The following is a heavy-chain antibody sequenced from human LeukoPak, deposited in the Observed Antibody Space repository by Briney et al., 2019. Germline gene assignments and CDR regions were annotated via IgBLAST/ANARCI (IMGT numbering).Heavy chain of an antibody. CDR1: GFTFSSYA. D-gene: IGHD3-3*01. Sequence: PGGSLRLSCAASGFTFSSYAVSWVRQAPGKGLEWVSAISGSGGSTYYADSVKGRFTISRDNSKNTLYLQMNSLRAEDTAVYYCAKDLLYDFWSGYSDRTFDIWGQGTMVTVSS. CDR3: AKDLLYDFWSGYSDRTFDI. V-gene: IGHV3-23*01. CDR2: ISGSGGST. J-gene: IGHJ3*02.